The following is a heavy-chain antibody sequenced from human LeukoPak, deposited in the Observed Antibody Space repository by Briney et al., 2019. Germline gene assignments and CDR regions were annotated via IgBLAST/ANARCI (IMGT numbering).Heavy chain of an antibody. Sequence: GGSLRLSCAASGFTFSSYAMHWVREAPGKGLEWGAVISYDGSNKYYADSVKGRFTISRDNSKNTLYLQMNSLRAEDTAVYYCARGAFGEFQVYYFDYWGQGTLVTVSS. D-gene: IGHD3-10*01. J-gene: IGHJ4*02. CDR2: ISYDGSNK. CDR3: ARGAFGEFQVYYFDY. V-gene: IGHV3-30*04. CDR1: GFTFSSYA.